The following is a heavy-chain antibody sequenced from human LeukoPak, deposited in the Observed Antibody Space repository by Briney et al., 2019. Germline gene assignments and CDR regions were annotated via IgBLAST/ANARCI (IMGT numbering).Heavy chain of an antibody. CDR2: INPSGGST. V-gene: IGHV1-46*01. CDR3: ARDRGMVRGVIINWFDP. CDR1: GYTFTSYY. D-gene: IGHD3-10*01. J-gene: IGHJ5*02. Sequence: ASVKVSCKASGYTFTSYYMHWVRQAPGQGLEWTGIINPSGGSTSYAQKFQGRVTMTRDMSTSTVYMELSSLRSEDTAVYYCARDRGMVRGVIINWFDPWGQGTLVTVSS.